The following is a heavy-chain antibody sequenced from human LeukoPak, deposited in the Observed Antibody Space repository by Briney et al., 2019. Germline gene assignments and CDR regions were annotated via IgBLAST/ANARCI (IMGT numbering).Heavy chain of an antibody. V-gene: IGHV4-4*07. J-gene: IGHJ4*02. CDR2: IYTSGST. D-gene: IGHD3-22*01. CDR3: ARDRYYYDSSGYSERFDY. CDR1: GVSISSYY. Sequence: SETLSLTCTVSGVSISSYYWSWIRQPAGKGLEWIGRIYTSGSTNYNPSLKSRVTTSVDTSQNQFSLKLSSVTAAATAVYYCARDRYYYDSSGYSERFDYWGQGTLVTVSS.